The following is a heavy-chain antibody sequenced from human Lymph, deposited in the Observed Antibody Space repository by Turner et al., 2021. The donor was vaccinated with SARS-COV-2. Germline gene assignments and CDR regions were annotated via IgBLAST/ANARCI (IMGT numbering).Heavy chain of an antibody. V-gene: IGHV3-21*01. D-gene: IGHD2-21*02. Sequence: EVQLVESGGGLVKPGGSLRLSCAASGFTFSSYSMNWVRQAQGKGLEWVSSSTFTSSYIYYADSVKGRFTISRDNAKNSLYLQMNSLRAEDTAVYYCARGPPDFPYYFDYWGQGTLVTVSS. J-gene: IGHJ4*02. CDR3: ARGPPDFPYYFDY. CDR1: GFTFSSYS. CDR2: STFTSSYI.